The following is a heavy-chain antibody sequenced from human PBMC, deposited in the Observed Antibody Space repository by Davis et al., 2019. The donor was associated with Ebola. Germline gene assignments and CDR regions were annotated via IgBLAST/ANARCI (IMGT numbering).Heavy chain of an antibody. CDR2: INPHNGNT. CDR1: GYTFTNFG. CDR3: ARAHFPTTSDH. V-gene: IGHV1-18*04. D-gene: IGHD3-3*02. J-gene: IGHJ4*02. Sequence: ASVKVSCKASGYTFTNFGITWVRQAPGQGLEWMGWINPHNGNTNYAQNVQGRVTMTTDTSTSTAYMEVGILRSDDTAVYYCARAHFPTTSDHWGQGTLVTVSS.